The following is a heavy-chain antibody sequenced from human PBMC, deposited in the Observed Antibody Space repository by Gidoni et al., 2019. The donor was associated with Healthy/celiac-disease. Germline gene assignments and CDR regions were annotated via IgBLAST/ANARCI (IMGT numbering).Heavy chain of an antibody. D-gene: IGHD3-10*01. V-gene: IGHV3-21*01. J-gene: IGHJ6*02. CDR2: ISSSSTYI. Sequence: EVQLVESGGGLVKPGGSLRLSCAASGFTFSSYSVTWVRQPPGKGLEWVSSISSSSTYIYYADSVKGRFTISRDNAKNSLYLQMNSLRAEDTAVYYCARDRVISGMDVWGQGTTVTVSS. CDR3: ARDRVISGMDV. CDR1: GFTFSSYS.